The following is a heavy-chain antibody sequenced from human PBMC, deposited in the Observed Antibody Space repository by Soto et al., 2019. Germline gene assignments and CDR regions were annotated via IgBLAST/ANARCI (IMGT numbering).Heavy chain of an antibody. CDR3: ARHRGYSSSSRLAFDY. CDR2: SREKAQGYST. J-gene: IGHJ4*02. D-gene: IGHD6-13*01. V-gene: IGHV3-72*01. Sequence: GGSRRLACAGSGFTLSDHYIDWVRQAPGRGLEWVGRSREKAQGYSTAYAASLKGSFTTSRDESKNSVYLQMNSLKTEDTAMYYCARHRGYSSSSRLAFDYWGQGTLVTVSS. CDR1: GFTLSDHY.